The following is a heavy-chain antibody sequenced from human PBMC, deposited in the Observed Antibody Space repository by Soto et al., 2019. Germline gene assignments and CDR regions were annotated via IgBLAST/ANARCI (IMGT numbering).Heavy chain of an antibody. V-gene: IGHV3-33*01. Sequence: GGSLRLSCAASGFTFSSYGMHWVRQAPGKGLEWVAVIWYDGSNKYYADSVKGRFTISRDNSKNTLYLQMNSLRAEDTAVYYCARDHRSGEGDYWGQGTLVTVSS. CDR1: GFTFSSYG. CDR3: ARDHRSGEGDY. D-gene: IGHD3-22*01. CDR2: IWYDGSNK. J-gene: IGHJ4*02.